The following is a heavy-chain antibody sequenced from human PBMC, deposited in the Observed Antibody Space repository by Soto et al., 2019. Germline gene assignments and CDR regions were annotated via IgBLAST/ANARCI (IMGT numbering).Heavy chain of an antibody. CDR2: IYYSGST. V-gene: IGHV4-39*01. Sequence: QLQLQESGPGLVKPSETLSLTCTVSGGSISSSSYYWGWIRQPPGKGLEWIGSIYYSGSTYYNPSLKSRVIISVDTSKNQFSLKLSSVTAADTAVYYCARFLEVYSWARTGGGQNWFDPWGQGTLVTVSS. D-gene: IGHD2-15*01. CDR1: GGSISSSSYY. CDR3: ARFLEVYSWARTGGGQNWFDP. J-gene: IGHJ5*02.